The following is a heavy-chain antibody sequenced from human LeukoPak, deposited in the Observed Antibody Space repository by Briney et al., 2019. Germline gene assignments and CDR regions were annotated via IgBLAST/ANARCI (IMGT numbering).Heavy chain of an antibody. Sequence: SVKVSCKASGGTFSSYAISWVRQAPGQGLEWMGGIIPIFGTANYAQKFQGRVTITADESTSTAYMELSSLRSEGTAVYYCARGGNYDILTGYPALWYWGQGTLVTVSS. CDR3: ARGGNYDILTGYPALWY. J-gene: IGHJ4*02. CDR2: IIPIFGTA. V-gene: IGHV1-69*13. D-gene: IGHD3-9*01. CDR1: GGTFSSYA.